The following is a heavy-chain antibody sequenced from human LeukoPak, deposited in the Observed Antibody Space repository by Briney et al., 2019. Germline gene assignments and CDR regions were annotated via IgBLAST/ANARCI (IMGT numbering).Heavy chain of an antibody. Sequence: GGSLRLSCAASGFTSSNDWMCWVRQAPGKGLEWVANINQDESKKYYADSVKGRFTISRDNAKNSLYLQMSSLTAEDTAIYYCARDHAYRADYWGQGTLATVSS. CDR3: ARDHAYRADY. J-gene: IGHJ4*02. CDR1: GFTSSNDW. V-gene: IGHV3-7*01. CDR2: INQDESKK. D-gene: IGHD2-2*01.